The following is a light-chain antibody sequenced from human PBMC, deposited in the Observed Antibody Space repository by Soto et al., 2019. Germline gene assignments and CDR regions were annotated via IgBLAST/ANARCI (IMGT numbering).Light chain of an antibody. Sequence: QSVLTQPASVSGSPGQSITISCTGTSTDVGIYNLVSWYQQHPGKAPKLIIYEVSSRPSAVSDRFSGSKSGNTASLTISGLQAEDEADYYCSSYTRSSTPDNYVFGTGTKVTVL. V-gene: IGLV2-14*02. J-gene: IGLJ1*01. CDR1: STDVGIYNL. CDR2: EVS. CDR3: SSYTRSSTPDNYV.